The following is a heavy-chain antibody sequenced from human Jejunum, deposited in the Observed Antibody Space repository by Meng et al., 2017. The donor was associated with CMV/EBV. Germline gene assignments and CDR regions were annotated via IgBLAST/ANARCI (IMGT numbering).Heavy chain of an antibody. D-gene: IGHD1-26*01. V-gene: IGHV2-5*02. Sequence: QTPWKESGPPLVKPTQTLTLTWSFSGFSPSTSGEGVGWIRQPPGKALEWLALIYRGDDKRYSPSLNSRLTIAKDTSKNEVVLTLTNMGPIDTGTYYCAHFVGGYYPSRPDYWGQGTLVTVSS. CDR2: IYRGDDK. J-gene: IGHJ4*02. CDR1: GFSPSTSGEG. CDR3: AHFVGGYYPSRPDY.